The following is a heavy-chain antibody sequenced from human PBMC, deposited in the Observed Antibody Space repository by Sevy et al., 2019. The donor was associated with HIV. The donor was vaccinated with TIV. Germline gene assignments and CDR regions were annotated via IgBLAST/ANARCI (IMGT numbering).Heavy chain of an antibody. V-gene: IGHV3-23*01. CDR1: GFTFSSYA. CDR3: VRFRYHDAFDI. Sequence: GGSLRLSCAASGFTFSSYAMSWVRQAPGKGLEWVSAISGSGGSTYYADSVKGRFTISRDNSKNTQYLQMNSLRAEDTAVYYCVRFRYHDAFDIWGQGTMVTVSS. D-gene: IGHD3-16*01. CDR2: ISGSGGST. J-gene: IGHJ3*02.